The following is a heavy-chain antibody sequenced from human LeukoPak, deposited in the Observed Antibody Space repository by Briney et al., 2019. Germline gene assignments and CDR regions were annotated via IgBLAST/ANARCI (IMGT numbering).Heavy chain of an antibody. CDR2: IYYSGST. J-gene: IGHJ4*02. CDR3: ARTYSSDWYAIDY. Sequence: PSETLSLTCTVSGGSISSSSYYWGWIRQPPSTGLEWIGSIYYSGSTYYNPSLKSRATISVDTSKNQFSLKLSSVTAADTAAYYCARTYSSDWYAIDYWGQGTLVTVSS. D-gene: IGHD6-19*01. V-gene: IGHV4-39*01. CDR1: GGSISSSSYY.